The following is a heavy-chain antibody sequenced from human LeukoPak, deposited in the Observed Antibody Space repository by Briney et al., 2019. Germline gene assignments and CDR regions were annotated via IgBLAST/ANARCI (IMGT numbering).Heavy chain of an antibody. J-gene: IGHJ4*02. CDR3: ARDSDSGMTTVTTPYFDY. D-gene: IGHD4-17*01. CDR2: IYYSGST. Sequence: SETLSLTCTVSGGSIITSSNYWGWMRQPPGKGLEWIGSIYYSGSTYYNPSLKSRVTISVDTSKNQFSLKLSSVTAADTAVYYCARDSDSGMTTVTTPYFDYWGQGTLVTVSS. V-gene: IGHV4-39*07. CDR1: GGSIITSSNY.